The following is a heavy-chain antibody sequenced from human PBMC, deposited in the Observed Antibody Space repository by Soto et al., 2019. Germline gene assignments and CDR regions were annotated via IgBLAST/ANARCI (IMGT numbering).Heavy chain of an antibody. CDR1: GGTFSSYA. CDR3: ARLVYGDYEGGMDV. CDR2: IIPIFGTA. V-gene: IGHV1-69*06. J-gene: IGHJ6*02. D-gene: IGHD4-17*01. Sequence: SVKVSCKASGGTFSSYAISWVRQAPGQGLEWMGGIIPIFGTANYAQKFQGRVTITADKSTSTAYMELSSLRSEDTAVYYCARLVYGDYEGGMDVWGQGTTVTVSS.